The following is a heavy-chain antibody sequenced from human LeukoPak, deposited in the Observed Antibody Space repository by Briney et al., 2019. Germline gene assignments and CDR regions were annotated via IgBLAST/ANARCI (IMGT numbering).Heavy chain of an antibody. CDR2: ISGSGGST. V-gene: IGHV3-23*01. CDR1: GFTFSSYA. J-gene: IGHJ5*02. D-gene: IGHD3-16*01. Sequence: PGGSLRLSCAASGFTFSSYAMSWVRQAPGKGLEWVSAISGSGGSTYYADSVKGRFTISRDNSKNTLYLQMNSLRAEDTAVYYCAKPQSLGLRLRLGELDPWGQGTLVTVSS. CDR3: AKPQSLGLRLRLGELDP.